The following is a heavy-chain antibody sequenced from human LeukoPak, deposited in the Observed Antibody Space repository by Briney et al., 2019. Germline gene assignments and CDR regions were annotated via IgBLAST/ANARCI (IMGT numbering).Heavy chain of an antibody. V-gene: IGHV4-30-2*01. D-gene: IGHD3-22*01. CDR2: IYHSGST. CDR1: GVSISSGGYS. Sequence: SETLSLTCAVSGVSISSGGYSWSWIRQPPGRGLEWIGYIYHSGSTYYNPSLKSRVTISVDRSKNQFSLKLSSVTAADTAVYYCARGGYYDSSGYYYPFDYWGQGTLVTVSS. J-gene: IGHJ4*02. CDR3: ARGGYYDSSGYYYPFDY.